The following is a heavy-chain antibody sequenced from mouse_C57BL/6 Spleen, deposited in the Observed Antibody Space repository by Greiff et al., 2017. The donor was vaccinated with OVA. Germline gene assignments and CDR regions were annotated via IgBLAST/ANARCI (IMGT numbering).Heavy chain of an antibody. V-gene: IGHV1-64*01. CDR3: ASRYYYGRGYFDV. Sequence: VQLQQPGAELVKPGASVKLSCKASGYTFTSYWMHWVKQRPGQGLEWIGMIHPNSGSTNYNEKFKSKATLTVDKSSSTAYMQLSSLTSEDSAVYYCASRYYYGRGYFDVWGTGTTVTVSS. CDR2: IHPNSGST. CDR1: GYTFTSYW. J-gene: IGHJ1*03. D-gene: IGHD1-1*01.